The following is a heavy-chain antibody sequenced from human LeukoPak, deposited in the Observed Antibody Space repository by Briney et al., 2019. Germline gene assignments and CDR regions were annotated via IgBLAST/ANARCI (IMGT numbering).Heavy chain of an antibody. Sequence: ASVKVSCKASGYTFTGYYMHWVRQAPGQGLEWMGRINPNSGGTNYAQKFQGRVTMTRDTSISTAYMELSSLRSEDTAVYYCARVTQMAWYFDLWGRGTLVTVSS. CDR2: INPNSGGT. CDR3: ARVTQMAWYFDL. D-gene: IGHD5-24*01. CDR1: GYTFTGYY. V-gene: IGHV1-2*06. J-gene: IGHJ2*01.